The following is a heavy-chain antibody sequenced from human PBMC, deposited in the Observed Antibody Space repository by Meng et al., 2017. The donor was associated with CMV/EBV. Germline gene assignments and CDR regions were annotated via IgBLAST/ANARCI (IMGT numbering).Heavy chain of an antibody. Sequence: QVQRQQWGAGLLKPSETLSLTCAVYGGSFSGYYWSWIRQPPGKGLEWIGEINHSGSTNYNPSLKSRVTISVDTSKNQFSLKLSSVTAADTAVYYCARVWDSGRDYWGQGTLVTVSS. J-gene: IGHJ4*02. CDR3: ARVWDSGRDY. CDR2: INHSGST. CDR1: GGSFSGYY. D-gene: IGHD1-26*01. V-gene: IGHV4-34*01.